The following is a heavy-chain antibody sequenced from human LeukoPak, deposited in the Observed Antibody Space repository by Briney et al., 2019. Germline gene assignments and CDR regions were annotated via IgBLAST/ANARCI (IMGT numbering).Heavy chain of an antibody. J-gene: IGHJ5*02. Sequence: ASVKVSCKASGGTFSSYAISWVRQAPGQGLEWMGRIIPILGIANYAQKFQGRVTITADKSTSTAYMELSSLRSEDTAVYYCACATDPTHSGPLDPWGQGTLVTVSS. D-gene: IGHD1-1*01. CDR2: IIPILGIA. V-gene: IGHV1-69*04. CDR3: ACATDPTHSGPLDP. CDR1: GGTFSSYA.